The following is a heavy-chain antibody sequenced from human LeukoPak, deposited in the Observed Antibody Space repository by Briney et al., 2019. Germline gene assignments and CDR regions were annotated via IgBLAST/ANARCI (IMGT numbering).Heavy chain of an antibody. CDR1: GFTFSRYA. V-gene: IGHV3-23*01. CDR2: ISGSGGST. D-gene: IGHD2-2*01. J-gene: IGHJ4*02. CDR3: AKDLYFGVTSPFDY. Sequence: PAGSLRLSCAASGFTFSRYAMSWVRQAPGKGLEWVSAISGSGGSTYYADSVKGRFTISRANSKNTLYLQMNSLRAEDTAVYYCAKDLYFGVTSPFDYWGQGTLVTVSS.